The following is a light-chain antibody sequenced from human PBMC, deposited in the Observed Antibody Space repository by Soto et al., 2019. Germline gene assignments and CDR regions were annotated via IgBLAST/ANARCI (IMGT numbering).Light chain of an antibody. CDR2: DVN. CDR1: SSDVGAYNY. Sequence: QSVLTQPASVSGSPGQSTTISCTGTSSDVGAYNYVSWYQQHPGKAPKLMIYDVNNRPSGVSNRFSGSKSGNTASLTISGLQAGDEADYYCSSYTSSTTDVFGAGTXVTVL. J-gene: IGLJ1*01. V-gene: IGLV2-14*03. CDR3: SSYTSSTTDV.